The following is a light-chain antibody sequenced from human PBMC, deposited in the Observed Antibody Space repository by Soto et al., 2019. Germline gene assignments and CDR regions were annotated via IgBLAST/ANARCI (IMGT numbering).Light chain of an antibody. Sequence: QSVLTQPASVSGSPGQSITISCTGTSNDVGGYAYVSWYQQYPGKAPKLVISEVSNRPSEVSHRFSGSRSGNTASLTISGLQAEDEADYYCSSYTGDTTPVFGGGTKLTVL. V-gene: IGLV2-14*01. CDR2: EVS. J-gene: IGLJ2*01. CDR3: SSYTGDTTPV. CDR1: SNDVGGYAY.